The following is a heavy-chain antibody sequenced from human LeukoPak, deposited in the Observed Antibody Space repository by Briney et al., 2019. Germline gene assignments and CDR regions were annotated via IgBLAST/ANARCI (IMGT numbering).Heavy chain of an antibody. CDR2: ISSSGSTI. D-gene: IGHD6-19*01. V-gene: IGHV3-11*04. CDR1: GFTFSDYY. J-gene: IGHJ4*02. CDR3: ARVVAVAGAYYFDY. Sequence: GGSLRLSCAASGFTFSDYYMSWIRQAPGKGLEWVSYISSSGSTIYYADSVKGRFTIPRDNAKNSLYLQMNSLRAEDTAVYYCARVVAVAGAYYFDYWGQGTLVTVSS.